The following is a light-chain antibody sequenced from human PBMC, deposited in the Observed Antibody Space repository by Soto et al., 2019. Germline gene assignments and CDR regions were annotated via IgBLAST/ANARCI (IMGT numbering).Light chain of an antibody. CDR2: DAS. Sequence: DIQMTQSPSTLSASVGDRVTITCRASQSISSWLAWYQQKPGKAPKLLIYDASSLQSGVPSRFSGSGSGTEFPLTINSLQPDDFATYYCQQYDTYPYTFGQGTKLEIK. CDR1: QSISSW. V-gene: IGKV1-5*01. J-gene: IGKJ2*01. CDR3: QQYDTYPYT.